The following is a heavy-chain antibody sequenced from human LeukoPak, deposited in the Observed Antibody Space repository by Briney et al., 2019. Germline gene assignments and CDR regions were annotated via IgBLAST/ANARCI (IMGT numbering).Heavy chain of an antibody. CDR3: ARLVDGIYTRVDS. Sequence: SETLSLTCAVSRGSISPDHCAWIRQPPGKGLEWIGYIFYTGRARYNPSLESRVTLTVDMSKNQVSLKPNSVTAADTAIYYCARLVDGIYTRVDSWGQGTLVTVSP. CDR2: IFYTGRA. V-gene: IGHV4-59*08. D-gene: IGHD3-3*02. CDR1: RGSISPDH. J-gene: IGHJ4*02.